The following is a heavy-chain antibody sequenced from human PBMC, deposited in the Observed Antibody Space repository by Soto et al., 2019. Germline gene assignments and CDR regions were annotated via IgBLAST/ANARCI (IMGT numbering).Heavy chain of an antibody. CDR2: IWYDGSNK. CDR3: ARWHQLALDY. CDR1: GFTFSSYG. Sequence: QVQLVESGGGVVQPGRSLRLSCAASGFTFSSYGMHWVRQAPGKGLVWVAVIWYDGSNKYYADSVKGRFTISRDNSKNTLYLQMNSLRAEDTAVYYCARWHQLALDYWGQGTLVTVSS. V-gene: IGHV3-33*01. J-gene: IGHJ4*02. D-gene: IGHD6-13*01.